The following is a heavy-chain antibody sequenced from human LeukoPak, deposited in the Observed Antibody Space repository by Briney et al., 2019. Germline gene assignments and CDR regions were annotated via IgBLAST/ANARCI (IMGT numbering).Heavy chain of an antibody. CDR1: GFTVSNNY. CDR3: ARDITFGGVTDY. Sequence: PGGSLRLSCAASGFTVSNNYMSWVRQAPGKGLEWVTVISYDGSNKYYADSVKGRFTTSRDNSKNTLYLQMNSLRAEDTAVYYCARDITFGGVTDYWGQGTLVTVSS. V-gene: IGHV3-30-3*01. J-gene: IGHJ4*02. D-gene: IGHD3-16*01. CDR2: ISYDGSNK.